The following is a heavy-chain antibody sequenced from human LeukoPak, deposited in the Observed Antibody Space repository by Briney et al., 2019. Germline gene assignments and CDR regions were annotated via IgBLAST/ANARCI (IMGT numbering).Heavy chain of an antibody. CDR2: IYYSGST. D-gene: IGHD1-26*01. V-gene: IGHV4-39*01. CDR1: GGSISSSSYY. Sequence: PSETLSLTCTVSGGSISSSSYYWGWIRQPPGKGLEWIGRIYYSGSTYYNPSLKSRVTISVDTSKNQFSLKLSSVTAADTAVYYCARLQWELLFDYWGQGTLVTVSS. CDR3: ARLQWELLFDY. J-gene: IGHJ4*02.